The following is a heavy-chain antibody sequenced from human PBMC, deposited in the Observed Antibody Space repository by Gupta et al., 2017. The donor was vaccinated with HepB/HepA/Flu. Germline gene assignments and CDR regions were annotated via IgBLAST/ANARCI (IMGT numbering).Heavy chain of an antibody. CDR3: ARGICGVVIVPFDY. V-gene: IGHV3-53*01. CDR2: IYSGGRT. D-gene: IGHD3-3*01. Sequence: LQLVVSGGGLIQPGGSLKLSCAASGFTVSSNYMSWVRQAPGKGLEWVSVIYSGGRTYYADAVKGRFTISRDNSKNTLYLQMNSLRAEETAVYYCARGICGVVIVPFDYGGQGTLVTVSS. J-gene: IGHJ4*02. CDR1: GFTVSSNY.